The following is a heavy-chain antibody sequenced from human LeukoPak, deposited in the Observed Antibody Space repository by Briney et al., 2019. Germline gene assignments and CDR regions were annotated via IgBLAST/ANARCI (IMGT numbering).Heavy chain of an antibody. CDR2: IYTSGST. J-gene: IGHJ4*02. CDR1: GGSISSGSYY. CDR3: AREGYDILTGYSFDY. Sequence: SETLSLTCTVSGGSISSGSYYWSWIRQPAGKGLEWIGRIYTSGSTNYNPSLKSRVTISVDTSKNQFSLKLSSVTAADTAVYYCAREGYDILTGYSFDYWGQGTLVTVSS. V-gene: IGHV4-61*02. D-gene: IGHD3-9*01.